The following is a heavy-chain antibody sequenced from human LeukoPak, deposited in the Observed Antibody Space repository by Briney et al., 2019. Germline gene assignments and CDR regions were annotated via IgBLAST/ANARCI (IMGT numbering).Heavy chain of an antibody. J-gene: IGHJ4*02. Sequence: GGSLRLSCAASGFTVSSNYMSWVRQAPGKGLEWVSVIYSGGSTYYADSVKGRFTISRHNSKNTLYLQMNSLRAEDTAVYYCAREGSGYSYGKFDYWGQGTLVTVSS. CDR2: IYSGGST. CDR1: GFTVSSNY. CDR3: AREGSGYSYGKFDY. D-gene: IGHD5-18*01. V-gene: IGHV3-53*04.